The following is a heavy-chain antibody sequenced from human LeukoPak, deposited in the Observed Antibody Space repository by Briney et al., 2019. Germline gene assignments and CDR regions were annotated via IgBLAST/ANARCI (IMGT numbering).Heavy chain of an antibody. CDR3: ARARAAAGFYYYYYMDV. Sequence: ASVKVSCKASGYTFTSYGISWVRQAPGQGLEWMGWISAYNGNTNYAQKLQGRVTMTTDTSTSTAYMELRSLRSDDTAVYYCARARAAAGFYYYYYMDVWGKGTTVTVSS. D-gene: IGHD6-13*01. J-gene: IGHJ6*03. CDR2: ISAYNGNT. CDR1: GYTFTSYG. V-gene: IGHV1-18*01.